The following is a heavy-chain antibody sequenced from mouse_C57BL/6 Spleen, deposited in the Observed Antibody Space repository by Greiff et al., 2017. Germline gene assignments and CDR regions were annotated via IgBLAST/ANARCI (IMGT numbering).Heavy chain of an antibody. CDR1: GYTFTDYN. J-gene: IGHJ4*01. Sequence: VQLKESGPALVKPGASVKIPCKASGYTFTDYNMDWVKQSQGKSLEWIGDINPNNGGTIYNQKFKGKGTVTVDKSSSTDYMELRSLTSEDTAVYYCARRRYYAMDYWGQGTSVTVSS. CDR3: ARRRYYAMDY. V-gene: IGHV1-18*01. CDR2: INPNNGGT.